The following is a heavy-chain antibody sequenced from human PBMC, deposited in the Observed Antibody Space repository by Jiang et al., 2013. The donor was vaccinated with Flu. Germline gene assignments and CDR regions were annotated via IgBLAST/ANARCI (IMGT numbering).Heavy chain of an antibody. CDR3: ARRWGTSRSAFDI. Sequence: GPGLVKPSETLSLTCTVSGGSISSSSYYWGWIRQPPGKGLEWIGSIYYSGSTYYNPSLKSRVTISVDTSKNQFSLKLSSVTAADTAVYYCARRWGTSRSAFDIWGQGDNGHRLF. J-gene: IGHJ3*02. V-gene: IGHV4-39*01. CDR2: IYYSGST. CDR1: GGSISSSSYY. D-gene: IGHD1-26*01.